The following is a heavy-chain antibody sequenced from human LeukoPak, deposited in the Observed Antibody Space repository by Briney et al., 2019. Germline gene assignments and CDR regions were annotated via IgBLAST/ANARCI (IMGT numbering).Heavy chain of an antibody. CDR1: GGSFSGYY. Sequence: PSETLSLTCAVYGGSFSGYYWSWIRQPPGKGLERIGQINHSGSTNCNPSLKSRVTISVDTSKNQFSLKLSSVTAADTAVYYCARGLVVVVPAATHPSHYDYWGQGTLVTVSS. CDR2: INHSGST. V-gene: IGHV4-34*01. D-gene: IGHD2-2*01. J-gene: IGHJ4*02. CDR3: ARGLVVVVPAATHPSHYDY.